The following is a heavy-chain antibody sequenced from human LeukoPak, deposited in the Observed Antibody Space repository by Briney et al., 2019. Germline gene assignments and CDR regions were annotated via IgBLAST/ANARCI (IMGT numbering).Heavy chain of an antibody. V-gene: IGHV3-72*01. Sequence: GGSLRLSCAASGFTFSDHYMDWVRQAPGKGLEWVGRSRNKANSYSTEYAASVKGRFTISRDDSKNSLHLQMNSLKTEDTAVYYCAKISMGATETSDSWGQGTLVTVSS. J-gene: IGHJ5*01. D-gene: IGHD1-26*01. CDR1: GFTFSDHY. CDR3: AKISMGATETSDS. CDR2: SRNKANSYST.